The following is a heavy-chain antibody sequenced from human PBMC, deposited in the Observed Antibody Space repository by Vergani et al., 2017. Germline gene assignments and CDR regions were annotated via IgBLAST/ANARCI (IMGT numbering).Heavy chain of an antibody. V-gene: IGHV4-34*01. D-gene: IGHD3-3*01. CDR1: GGSFSGYY. Sequence: QVQLQQWGAGLLKPSETLSLTCAVYGGSFSGYYWSWIRQPPGKGLEWIGEINHSGSTNYNPSLKSRVTISVDTSKNQFSLKLSSVTAADTAVYYCARGTYDFWSGYYRPPYYMDVWGKGTTVTVSS. CDR3: ARGTYDFWSGYYRPPYYMDV. CDR2: INHSGST. J-gene: IGHJ6*03.